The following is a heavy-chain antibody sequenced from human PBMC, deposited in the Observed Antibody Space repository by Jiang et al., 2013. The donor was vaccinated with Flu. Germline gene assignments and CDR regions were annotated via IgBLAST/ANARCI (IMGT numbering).Heavy chain of an antibody. D-gene: IGHD6-19*01. J-gene: IGHJ4*02. CDR2: TYYESKWNSGSRWIY. CDR3: ARGYGSGWYWDY. V-gene: IGHV6-1*01. Sequence: QTSHSPVPSPDTRSLSLALVGIGSGSPHREALSGWRTYYESKWNSGSRWIYDYAESVKGRISISPDTSKNQVSLQLNPVTPEDTAVYFCARGYGSGWYWDYWGQGTLVIVSS. CDR1: DTRSLSLALV.